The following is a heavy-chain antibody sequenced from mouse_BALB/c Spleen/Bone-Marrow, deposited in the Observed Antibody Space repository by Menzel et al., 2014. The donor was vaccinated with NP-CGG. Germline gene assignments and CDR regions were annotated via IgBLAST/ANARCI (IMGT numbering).Heavy chain of an antibody. D-gene: IGHD2-4*01. Sequence: VQLKQSGPELVKPGASVKISCKASGYTLTDYNMHWVKLSHGKSLEWIGYIFPYNGGADYDQKFRSRATLTVDTSSTTAYMELRSLTSEDSAVYSCSRASNYDPHFDYWSQGTTLTVSS. CDR3: SRASNYDPHFDY. J-gene: IGHJ2*01. V-gene: IGHV1S29*02. CDR2: IFPYNGGA. CDR1: GYTLTDYN.